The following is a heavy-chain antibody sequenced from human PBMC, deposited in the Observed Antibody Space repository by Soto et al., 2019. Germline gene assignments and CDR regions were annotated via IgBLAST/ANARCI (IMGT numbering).Heavy chain of an antibody. Sequence: SETLSLTCTVSGDSMNTYHWSWIRQPAGKGLEWIGHVHSSGSTNYNPSLKSRVTMSVDTSKNQFSLRLMSVTAADTAVYYCARDQGVAAAGITWFDPWGQGSPVTSPQ. J-gene: IGHJ5*02. CDR1: GDSMNTYH. V-gene: IGHV4-4*07. D-gene: IGHD6-13*01. CDR2: VHSSGST. CDR3: ARDQGVAAAGITWFDP.